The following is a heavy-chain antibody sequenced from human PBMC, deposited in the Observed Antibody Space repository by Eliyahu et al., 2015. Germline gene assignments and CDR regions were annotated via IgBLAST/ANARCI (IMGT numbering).Heavy chain of an antibody. Sequence: QVQLQESGPGLVKPSGTLSLTCTVSGDSISSSNWWSWVRQPPGKGLEWIGEIYHNGNTNYNPSLQSRVTISVDKSKNQFSLKLSSVTAADTAVYYCAAGPVAQFDNWGQGTLVTVSS. CDR2: IYHNGNT. D-gene: IGHD6-19*01. CDR3: AAGPVAQFDN. V-gene: IGHV4-4*02. CDR1: GDSISSSNW. J-gene: IGHJ4*02.